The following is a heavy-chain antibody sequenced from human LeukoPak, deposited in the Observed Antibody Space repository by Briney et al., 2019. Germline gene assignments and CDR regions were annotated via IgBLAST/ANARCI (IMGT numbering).Heavy chain of an antibody. CDR3: SRGENYYDSSASGDY. V-gene: IGHV3-21*01. Sequence: GGSLRLSCAASGFTFSSYSMNWVRQAPGKGLEWVSYISLSSSYIYYADSVKGRFTVSRDNAKNSLFLQMNSLRAEDTAAYYCSRGENYYDSSASGDYWGQGTLVTVSS. J-gene: IGHJ4*02. CDR2: ISLSSSYI. D-gene: IGHD3-22*01. CDR1: GFTFSSYS.